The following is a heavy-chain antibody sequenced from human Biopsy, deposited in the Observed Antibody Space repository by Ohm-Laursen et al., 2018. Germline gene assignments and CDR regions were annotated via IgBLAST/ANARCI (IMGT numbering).Heavy chain of an antibody. V-gene: IGHV4-39*01. CDR1: SSNY. Sequence: SSNYMTWVRQPPGKGLEWIGTIRNTYFRTSLKSRVTMSVDTSKNQFSLKLSSVTAADTGVYYCAQTRNDYGGFYFDYWGRGTLVTVSS. J-gene: IGHJ4*02. D-gene: IGHD4/OR15-4a*01. CDR2: IRNT. CDR3: AQTRNDYGGFYFDY.